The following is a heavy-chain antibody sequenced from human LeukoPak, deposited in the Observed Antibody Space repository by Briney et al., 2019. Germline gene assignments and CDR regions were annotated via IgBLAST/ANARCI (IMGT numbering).Heavy chain of an antibody. D-gene: IGHD6-19*01. V-gene: IGHV3-66*01. CDR1: GFTVSSNY. J-gene: IGHJ4*02. CDR3: ARDRLAGFYFDY. Sequence: GGSLRLSCAASGFTVSSNYMSWVRQAPGKGLEWVSVIYSGGSTYYADSVKGRFTISRDNSKNTLYLQMNSLRAEDTAVYYCARDRLAGFYFDYWGQGTLVTVSS. CDR2: IYSGGST.